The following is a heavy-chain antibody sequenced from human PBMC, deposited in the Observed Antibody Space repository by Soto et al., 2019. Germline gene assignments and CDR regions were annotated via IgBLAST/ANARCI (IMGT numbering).Heavy chain of an antibody. CDR2: IYYSGST. V-gene: IGHV4-59*08. D-gene: IGHD3-10*01. CDR3: ARHNYGSGSTYFDY. CDR1: GGSFSPNY. Sequence: SETLSLTCTVSGGSFSPNYWSWLRQPPGKGLEWIGYIYYSGSTNYNPSLKSRVTISVDTSKNQFSLKLNSMTAADTAVYYCARHNYGSGSTYFDYWGQGTLVTVSS. J-gene: IGHJ4*02.